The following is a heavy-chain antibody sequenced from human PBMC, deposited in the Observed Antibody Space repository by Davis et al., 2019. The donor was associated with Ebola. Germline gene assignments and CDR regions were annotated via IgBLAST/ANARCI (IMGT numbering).Heavy chain of an antibody. V-gene: IGHV4-34*01. CDR2: INHSGST. D-gene: IGHD3-10*01. CDR1: GGSISNYY. CDR3: ARSITMVRGVIPWFDP. Sequence: SETLSLTCTVSGGSISNYYWNWIRQSPGKGLEWIGEINHSGSTKYNPSLKSRVTIAVDTSKNQFSLKLNSVTAADTAVYYCARSITMVRGVIPWFDPWGQGTLVTVS. J-gene: IGHJ5*02.